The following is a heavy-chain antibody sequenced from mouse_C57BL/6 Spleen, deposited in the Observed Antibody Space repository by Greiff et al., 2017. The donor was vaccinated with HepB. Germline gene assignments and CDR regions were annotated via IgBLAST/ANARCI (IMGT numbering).Heavy chain of an antibody. V-gene: IGHV3-1*01. CDR2: ISYSGST. Sequence: EVKLQESGPGMVKPSQSLSLTCTVTGYSITSGYDWHWIRHFPGNKLEWMGYISYSGSTNYNPSLKSRISITHDTSKNHFFLKLNSVTTEDTATYYCAREMVTGGFAYWGQGTLVTVSA. CDR1: GYSITSGYD. CDR3: AREMVTGGFAY. J-gene: IGHJ3*01. D-gene: IGHD2-2*01.